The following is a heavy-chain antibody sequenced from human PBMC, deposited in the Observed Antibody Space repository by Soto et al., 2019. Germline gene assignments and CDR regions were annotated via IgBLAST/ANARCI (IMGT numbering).Heavy chain of an antibody. Sequence: EVQLVESGGGLVQPGGSLRLSCAASGFTVSNNYMRWVRQAPGKGLEWVSLIYSGGATYYADSVKVRFIISRDNSKNTLYLQMNSMRGGETAVYYCARDGTYNWVGGQGILVTVSS. CDR1: GFTVSNNY. CDR3: ARDGTYNWV. CDR2: IYSGGAT. J-gene: IGHJ4*02. D-gene: IGHD1-1*01. V-gene: IGHV3-66*01.